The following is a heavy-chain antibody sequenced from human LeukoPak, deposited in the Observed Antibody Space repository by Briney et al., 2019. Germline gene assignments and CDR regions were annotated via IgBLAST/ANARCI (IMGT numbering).Heavy chain of an antibody. CDR2: MNQDASEK. CDR3: ARDPCGADCHDEYFQY. D-gene: IGHD2-21*02. CDR1: VFTFSSYW. Sequence: GGSLRLSCAASVFTFSSYWMSWVRQAPGKGLEWVANMNQDASEKYYVDSVKGRFTISRDDAKNSLYLQMNSLRAEDTAVYYCARDPCGADCHDEYFQYWGQGTLVTVSS. V-gene: IGHV3-7*01. J-gene: IGHJ1*01.